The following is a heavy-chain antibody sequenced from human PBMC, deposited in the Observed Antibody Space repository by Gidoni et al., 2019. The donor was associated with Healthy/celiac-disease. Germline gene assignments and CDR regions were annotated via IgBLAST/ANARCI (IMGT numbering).Heavy chain of an antibody. Sequence: EVQLVESGGGLGQPGGSLRLSCAASGFTVSSNYMSWVRQAPGKGLEWVSVIYSGGSTYYADSVKGRFTISRDNSKNTLYLQMNSLRAEDTAVHYCARDAMVRGEEHGMDVWGQGTTVTVSS. CDR1: GFTVSSNY. CDR2: IYSGGST. CDR3: ARDAMVRGEEHGMDV. D-gene: IGHD3-10*01. V-gene: IGHV3-66*01. J-gene: IGHJ6*02.